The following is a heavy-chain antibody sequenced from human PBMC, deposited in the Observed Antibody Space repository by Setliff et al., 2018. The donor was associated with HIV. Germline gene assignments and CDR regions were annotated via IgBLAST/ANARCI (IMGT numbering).Heavy chain of an antibody. CDR3: ARGWSTGADSSPLDV. Sequence: ASVKVSCKASGYTFNGYYMHWVRQAPGQGLEWMGRINPNSGGTKYGQKFQGRVTMTRDTSMSTAYMELNRLISDDTAVYYCARGWSTGADSSPLDVWGKGTTVTVSS. V-gene: IGHV1-2*06. J-gene: IGHJ6*04. D-gene: IGHD6-19*01. CDR2: INPNSGGT. CDR1: GYTFNGYY.